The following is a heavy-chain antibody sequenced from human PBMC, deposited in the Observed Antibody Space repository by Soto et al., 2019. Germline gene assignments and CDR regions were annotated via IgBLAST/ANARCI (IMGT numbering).Heavy chain of an antibody. CDR2: IYYSGST. Sequence: QVQLQESGPGLVKPSQTLSLPCTVSGGSISSGGYYWSWIRQHPGQGLEWIGYIYYSGSTYYNPSLTSRVTISVDTSKNQFSLKLSSVTAADTAVYYCARDYHSRGWEPWDYYYYYVMDVCGQGTTVTVSS. V-gene: IGHV4-31*03. CDR1: GGSISSGGYY. D-gene: IGHD6-25*01. J-gene: IGHJ6*02. CDR3: ARDYHSRGWEPWDYYYYYVMDV.